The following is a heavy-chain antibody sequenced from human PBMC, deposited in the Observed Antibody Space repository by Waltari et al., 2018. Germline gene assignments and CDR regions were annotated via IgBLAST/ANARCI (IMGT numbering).Heavy chain of an antibody. CDR1: GDTFRSYA. CDR3: ARSHYYDRRANYPSLGAFDS. CDR2: IIPLFGST. J-gene: IGHJ4*02. D-gene: IGHD3-22*01. Sequence: QVQLVQSGAEVKKPGSSVKVSCKVSGDTFRSYAISWVRQAPGQGLEWMGGIIPLFGSTNYAQKFQGRATMAADESTSTAYVELSSLKSEDTAVYFCARSHYYDRRANYPSLGAFDSWGQGTLVTVSS. V-gene: IGHV1-69*12.